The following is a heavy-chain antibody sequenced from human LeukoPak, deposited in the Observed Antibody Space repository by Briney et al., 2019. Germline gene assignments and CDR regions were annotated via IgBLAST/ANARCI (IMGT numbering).Heavy chain of an antibody. CDR1: GGTFSSYA. CDR3: ARDLRSYYDSSGYYDY. Sequence: SVKVSCKASGGTFSSYAISWVRQAPGQGLEWVGRIIPILGIANYAQKFQGRVTITADKSTSTAYMELSSLRSEDTAVYYCARDLRSYYDSSGYYDYWGQGTLVTVSS. V-gene: IGHV1-69*04. D-gene: IGHD3-22*01. CDR2: IIPILGIA. J-gene: IGHJ4*02.